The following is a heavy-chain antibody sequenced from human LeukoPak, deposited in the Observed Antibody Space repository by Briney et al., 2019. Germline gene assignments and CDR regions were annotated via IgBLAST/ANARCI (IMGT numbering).Heavy chain of an antibody. CDR3: ARGYDFWSGPFDY. CDR1: GFTFDDYG. V-gene: IGHV3-20*04. Sequence: GGSMRLARAASGFTFDDYGMSWVRQAPGKGLEWVSGINWNGGSTGYADSVKGRFTISRDNAKNSLYLQMNSLRAEDTALYYCARGYDFWSGPFDYWGQGTLVTVSS. J-gene: IGHJ4*02. D-gene: IGHD3-3*01. CDR2: INWNGGST.